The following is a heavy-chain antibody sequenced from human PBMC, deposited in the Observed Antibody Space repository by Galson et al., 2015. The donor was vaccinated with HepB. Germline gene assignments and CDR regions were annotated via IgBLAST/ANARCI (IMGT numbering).Heavy chain of an antibody. Sequence: SLRLSCAASGFTFSSYGMHWVRQAPGKGLEWVAVIWYDGSNKYYTDSVKGRFTTSRDNSKNTLYLQMNSLRAEDTAVYYCAREGGNASGWWDYWGQGTLVTVSS. V-gene: IGHV3-33*01. CDR1: GFTFSSYG. J-gene: IGHJ4*02. CDR2: IWYDGSNK. CDR3: AREGGNASGWWDY. D-gene: IGHD6-19*01.